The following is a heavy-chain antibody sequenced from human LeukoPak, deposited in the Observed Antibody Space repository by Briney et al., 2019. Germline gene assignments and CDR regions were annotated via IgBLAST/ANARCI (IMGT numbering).Heavy chain of an antibody. Sequence: PSETLSLTCTVSGGSISSGDYYWSWIRQPPGKGLEWIGNFYSGGSTYYNPSLKRRVAISEDTSGKQFSLRLGSVTAADTAVYFCARVGSGLNLYYLDYWGQGILVTVSS. J-gene: IGHJ4*02. CDR3: ARVGSGLNLYYLDY. V-gene: IGHV4-39*07. D-gene: IGHD3-3*01. CDR1: GGSISSGDYY. CDR2: FYSGGST.